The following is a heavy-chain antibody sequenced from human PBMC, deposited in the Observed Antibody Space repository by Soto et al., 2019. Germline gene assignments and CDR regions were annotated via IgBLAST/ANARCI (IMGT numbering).Heavy chain of an antibody. CDR1: GFTFSSYA. J-gene: IGHJ4*02. D-gene: IGHD3-16*01. Sequence: GGSLRLSCTASGFTFSSYAMNWVRQAPGKGLEWVSVLSGRGGSTNYADSVKGRFTISRDNSKNTLYLQMNSLSADDTAVYYCAKERGNLAFDYWGQGTLVTVSS. CDR3: AKERGNLAFDY. V-gene: IGHV3-23*01. CDR2: LSGRGGST.